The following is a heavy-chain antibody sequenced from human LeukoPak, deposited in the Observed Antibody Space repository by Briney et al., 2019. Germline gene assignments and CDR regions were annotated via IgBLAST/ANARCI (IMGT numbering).Heavy chain of an antibody. CDR1: GYTFSGYY. D-gene: IGHD3-10*01. CDR2: INPNSGGT. J-gene: IGHJ4*02. CDR3: ARDTGSY. Sequence: ASVKVSCKASGYTFSGYYTHWVRQAPGQGLEWLGRINPNSGGTDYAQKFQGRVTMTRDTSITTAYMELSRLRSDDTAMYYCARDTGSYWGQGTLVAVSS. V-gene: IGHV1-2*06.